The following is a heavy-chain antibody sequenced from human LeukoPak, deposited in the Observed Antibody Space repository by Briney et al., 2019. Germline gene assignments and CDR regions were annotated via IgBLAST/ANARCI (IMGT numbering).Heavy chain of an antibody. CDR1: GGSFSGYY. CDR2: INHSGST. J-gene: IGHJ4*02. V-gene: IGHV4-34*01. D-gene: IGHD6-6*01. Sequence: SETLSLTCAVYGGSFSGYYWSWIRQPPGKGLEWIGEINHSGSTNYNPSLKSRVTISVDTSKNQFSLKLSSVTAADTAVYYCARSVRYTIAARVSLDYWGQGTLVTVSS. CDR3: ARSVRYTIAARVSLDY.